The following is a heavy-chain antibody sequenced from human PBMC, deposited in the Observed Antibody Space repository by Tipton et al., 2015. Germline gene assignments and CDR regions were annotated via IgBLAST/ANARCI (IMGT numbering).Heavy chain of an antibody. CDR1: GLSISSYG. CDR2: ISSSSRYI. CDR3: AATIDFGAMDV. D-gene: IGHD3-9*01. Sequence: SLRLSCAVSGLSISSYGMHWVRQAPGKGLEWVSSISSSSRYIYYADSVKGRFTISRDNAKNSLFLQMNSLRAEDTAVYYCAATIDFGAMDVWGQGTTVTVSS. V-gene: IGHV3-21*01. J-gene: IGHJ6*02.